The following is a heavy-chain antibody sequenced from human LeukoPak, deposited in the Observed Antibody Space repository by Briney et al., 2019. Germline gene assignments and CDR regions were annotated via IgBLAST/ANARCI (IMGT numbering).Heavy chain of an antibody. CDR2: ISSSSSYI. CDR1: GFTFSSYS. Sequence: GGSLRLSCAASGFTFSSYSMNWVRQAPGEGLEWVSSISSSSSYIYYADSVKGRFTISRDNAKNSLYLQMNSLRAEDTAVYYCASGAYCSGGSCSPFDYWGQGTLVTVSS. J-gene: IGHJ4*02. CDR3: ASGAYCSGGSCSPFDY. V-gene: IGHV3-21*01. D-gene: IGHD2-15*01.